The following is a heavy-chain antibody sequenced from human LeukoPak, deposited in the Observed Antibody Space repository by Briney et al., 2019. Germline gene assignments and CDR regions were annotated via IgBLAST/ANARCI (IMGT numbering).Heavy chain of an antibody. CDR3: ARGISFFDY. J-gene: IGHJ4*02. D-gene: IGHD2-15*01. CDR2: INYSRGT. Sequence: SDTLSLTCTVSGGSISSYYWNWIRQPPGKGLEWIGYINYSRGTKYNPFFKSRVTISLDTSKNQFSLKLNSVTTAGTAVYSCARGISFFDYWGQGTLVTVSS. CDR1: GGSISSYY. V-gene: IGHV4-59*07.